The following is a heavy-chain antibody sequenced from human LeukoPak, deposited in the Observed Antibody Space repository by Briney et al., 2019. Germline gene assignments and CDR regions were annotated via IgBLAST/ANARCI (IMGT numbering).Heavy chain of an antibody. CDR2: ISYDGSNK. Sequence: GGSLRLSCAASGFTFSSYGMHWVRQAPGKGLEWVAVISYDGSNKYYADSVKGRFTISRDNSMNTLYQQMNSLRDEDTAVYYCAQAWRWLQLNYWGQGTLVTVSS. D-gene: IGHD5-24*01. CDR1: GFTFSSYG. CDR3: AQAWRWLQLNY. J-gene: IGHJ4*02. V-gene: IGHV3-30*18.